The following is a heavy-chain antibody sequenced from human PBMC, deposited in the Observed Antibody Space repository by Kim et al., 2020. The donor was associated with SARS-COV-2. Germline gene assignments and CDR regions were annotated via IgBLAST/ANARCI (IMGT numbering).Heavy chain of an antibody. CDR2: IYYSGST. D-gene: IGHD3-16*01. V-gene: IGHV4-39*01. Sequence: SETLSLTCTVSGGSISSSSYYWGWIRQPPGKGLEWIGSIYYSGSTYYNPSLKSRVTISVDTSKNQFSLKLSSVTAADTAVYYCARNLDYYGMDVWGQGTT. CDR1: GGSISSSSYY. J-gene: IGHJ6*02. CDR3: ARNLDYYGMDV.